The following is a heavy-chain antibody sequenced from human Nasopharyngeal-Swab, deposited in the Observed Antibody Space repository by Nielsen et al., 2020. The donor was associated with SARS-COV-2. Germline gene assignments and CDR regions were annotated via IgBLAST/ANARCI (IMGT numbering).Heavy chain of an antibody. Sequence: WVRQAPGQGLEWMGGIIPIFGTANYAQKFQGRVTITADKSTSTAYMELSRLRSDDTAVYYCARFCSSTSCLGVVYYFDYWGQGTLVTVSS. CDR3: ARFCSSTSCLGVVYYFDY. CDR2: IIPIFGTA. J-gene: IGHJ4*02. D-gene: IGHD2-2*01. V-gene: IGHV1-69*06.